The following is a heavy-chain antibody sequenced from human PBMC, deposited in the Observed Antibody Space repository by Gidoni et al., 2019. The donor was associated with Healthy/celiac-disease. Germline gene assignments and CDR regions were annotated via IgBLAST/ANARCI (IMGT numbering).Heavy chain of an antibody. Sequence: QVTLKESGPVLVKPTETLTLTCTVSGFSLSNARMGVSWIRQPPGKALEWLAHIFSNDEKSYSTSLKSRLTISKDTSKSQVVLTMTNMDPVDTATYYCARMIGYSHGGGYYYYGMDVWGQGTTVTVSS. CDR2: IFSNDEK. CDR3: ARMIGYSHGGGYYYYGMDV. CDR1: GFSLSNARMG. D-gene: IGHD5-18*01. J-gene: IGHJ6*02. V-gene: IGHV2-26*01.